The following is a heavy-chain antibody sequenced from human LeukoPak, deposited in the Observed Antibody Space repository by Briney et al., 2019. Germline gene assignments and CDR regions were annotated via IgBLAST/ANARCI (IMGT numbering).Heavy chain of an antibody. CDR2: VSNSGGTT. D-gene: IGHD5-18*01. V-gene: IGHV3-23*01. CDR3: AKDGDRYGQVDPFDY. Sequence: GGSLRLSCAVSGFSFRNYAMSWVRQAPGKGLEWVSAVSNSGGTTYYADSVKGRFTISRDNSKNTLYLQMNGLRVEDTAVYYCAKDGDRYGQVDPFDYWGQGTLVTVSS. CDR1: GFSFRNYA. J-gene: IGHJ4*02.